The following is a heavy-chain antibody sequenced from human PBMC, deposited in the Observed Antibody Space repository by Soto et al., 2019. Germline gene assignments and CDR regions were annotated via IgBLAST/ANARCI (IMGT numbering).Heavy chain of an antibody. D-gene: IGHD2-2*01. CDR3: ARGAFDIVVVPAAITY. CDR1: GCPFSSYA. V-gene: IGHV3-30-3*01. J-gene: IGHJ4*02. Sequence: GGSLRLSCASSGCPFSSYAMHWVRQAPGKGLEWVAVISYDGSNKYYADSVKGRFTISRDKSKNTLYLQINSLRVEDTAVYYCARGAFDIVVVPAAITYWGQGTLVTVSS. CDR2: ISYDGSNK.